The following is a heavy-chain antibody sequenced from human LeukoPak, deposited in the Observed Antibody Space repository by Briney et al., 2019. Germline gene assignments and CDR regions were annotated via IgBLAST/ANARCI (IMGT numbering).Heavy chain of an antibody. Sequence: ASVKVSCKASGYTFTSYAMHWVRQAPGQRLEWMGWINAGNGNTKYSQKFQGRVTITRDTSASTAYMELSSLRSEDTAVYYCARYCSSTSCYTGVSWDYWGQGTLVTVSP. CDR3: ARYCSSTSCYTGVSWDY. CDR1: GYTFTSYA. J-gene: IGHJ4*02. CDR2: INAGNGNT. D-gene: IGHD2-2*02. V-gene: IGHV1-3*01.